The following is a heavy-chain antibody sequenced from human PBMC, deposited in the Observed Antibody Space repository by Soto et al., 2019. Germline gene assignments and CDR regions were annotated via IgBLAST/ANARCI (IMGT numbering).Heavy chain of an antibody. J-gene: IGHJ4*02. Sequence: EAQLVESGGGLVQPGGSLRLSCAASGFTFSTYWMHWVRQAPGGGLVLVSRIKGDESNTNYADSVKGRFTISRDNAKNTVYLQMNSLRAEDTAIYYCARGALRAYYLDYWGQGVLVTVSS. CDR1: GFTFSTYW. CDR3: ARGALRAYYLDY. V-gene: IGHV3-74*01. CDR2: IKGDESNT. D-gene: IGHD3-10*01.